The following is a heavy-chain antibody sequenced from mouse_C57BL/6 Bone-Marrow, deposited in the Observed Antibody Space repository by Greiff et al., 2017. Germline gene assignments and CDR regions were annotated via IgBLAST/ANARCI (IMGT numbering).Heavy chain of an antibody. CDR2: IDPETGGT. J-gene: IGHJ2*01. V-gene: IGHV1-15*01. CDR1: GYTFTDYE. D-gene: IGHD1-1*01. Sequence: QVQLQQSGAELVRPGASVTLSCKASGYTFTDYEMHWVKQTPVHGLEWIGAIDPETGGTAYNQKFKGKAILTADKSSSTAYMELRSLTSEDSAVYYCTRGCTTVVAGWGQGTTLTVSS. CDR3: TRGCTTVVAG.